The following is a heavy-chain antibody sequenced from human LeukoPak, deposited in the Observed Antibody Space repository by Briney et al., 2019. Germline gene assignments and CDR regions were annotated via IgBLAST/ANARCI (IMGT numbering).Heavy chain of an antibody. CDR2: IYYSGST. J-gene: IGHJ6*03. CDR3: ARGPNGWWLRDGYYYYMDV. CDR1: GGSISSYY. V-gene: IGHV4-59*01. Sequence: SETLSLTCTVSGGSISSYYWSWIRQPAGKGLEWIGYIYYSGSTNYNPSLKSRVTISVDTSKNQFSLKLSSVTAADTAVYYCARGPNGWWLRDGYYYYMDVWGKGTTVTVSS. D-gene: IGHD2-15*01.